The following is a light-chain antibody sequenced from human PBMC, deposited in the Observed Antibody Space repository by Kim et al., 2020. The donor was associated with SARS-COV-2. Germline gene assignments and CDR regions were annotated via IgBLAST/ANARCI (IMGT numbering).Light chain of an antibody. Sequence: PVQVARYPWSGESLPNDMSYWFQRQQGQTPVLGVSKAPERPSGIPERFSGSTSGATVTLTISGVQAEDDGDYYGQSADISDTFWVFGGGTQLTVL. CDR3: QSADISDTFWV. CDR2: KAP. J-gene: IGLJ3*02. CDR1: SLPNDM. V-gene: IGLV3-25*03.